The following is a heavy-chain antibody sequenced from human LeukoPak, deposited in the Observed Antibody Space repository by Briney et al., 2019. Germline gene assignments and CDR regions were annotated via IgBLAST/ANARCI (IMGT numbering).Heavy chain of an antibody. J-gene: IGHJ4*02. CDR1: GFTFSSYG. D-gene: IGHD3-22*01. CDR2: IWYDGSNK. CDR3: AKGQGYYDSSSPNSFDY. V-gene: IGHV3-33*06. Sequence: GGSLRLSCAVSGFTFSSYGMHWVRQAPGKGLEWVAVIWYDGSNKYYADSVKGRFTISRDNSKNTLYLQMNSLRAEDTAVYYCAKGQGYYDSSSPNSFDYWGQGTLVTVSS.